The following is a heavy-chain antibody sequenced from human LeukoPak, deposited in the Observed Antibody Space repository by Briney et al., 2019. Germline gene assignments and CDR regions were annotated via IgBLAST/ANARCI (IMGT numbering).Heavy chain of an antibody. J-gene: IGHJ4*02. V-gene: IGHV3-23*01. Sequence: GGSLRLSCAASGFTSSSYAMSWVRQAPGKGLEWVSAISGSGGSTYYADSVKGRFTISRDNSKNTLYLQMNSLRAEDTAVYYCAKGGSSSWYSALDYWGQGTLVTVSS. CDR3: AKGGSSSWYSALDY. CDR2: ISGSGGST. CDR1: GFTSSSYA. D-gene: IGHD6-13*01.